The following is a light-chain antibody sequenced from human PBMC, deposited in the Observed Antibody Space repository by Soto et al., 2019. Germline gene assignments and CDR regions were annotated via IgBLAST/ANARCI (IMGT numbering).Light chain of an antibody. Sequence: IEMTQSPVTLSVSPGERATLSCRASQSVRSNLAWYQQKPGQAPRLLMYDASTRATGIPARFSGSGSGTEFTLTISSLQSEDLAVYDCQQYNYWSPWTFGQGTKVDIK. CDR3: QQYNYWSPWT. V-gene: IGKV3-15*01. J-gene: IGKJ1*01. CDR1: QSVRSN. CDR2: DAS.